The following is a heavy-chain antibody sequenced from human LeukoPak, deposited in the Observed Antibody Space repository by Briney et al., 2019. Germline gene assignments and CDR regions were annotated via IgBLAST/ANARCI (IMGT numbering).Heavy chain of an antibody. CDR1: GGSISSSSYY. V-gene: IGHV4-39*07. D-gene: IGHD6-6*01. J-gene: IGHJ2*01. CDR3: ARINPGSSPRYRTNWYFDL. Sequence: SETLSLTCTVSGGSISSSSYYWGWIRQPPGTGLEWLGSIYYRWSTSYNPSLKSRVSISVDTYKNQFWLKLSSVTAADTAVYYCARINPGSSPRYRTNWYFDLWGRGTLVTVSS. CDR2: IYYRWST.